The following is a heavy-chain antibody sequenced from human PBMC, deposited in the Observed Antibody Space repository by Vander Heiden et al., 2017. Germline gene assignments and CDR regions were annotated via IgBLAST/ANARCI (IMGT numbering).Heavy chain of an antibody. Sequence: EVQLLESGGGLVQPGGSLRLSCEASGFTFSSYAMSWVRQAPGKGLEWVSAISGSGGTTYYADSVKGRFTISRDNSKNTLYLQMNSLRAEDTAVYYCAKKDYYDSSGPPRYWGQGTLVTVSS. V-gene: IGHV3-23*01. CDR1: GFTFSSYA. CDR3: AKKDYYDSSGPPRY. CDR2: ISGSGGTT. D-gene: IGHD3-22*01. J-gene: IGHJ4*02.